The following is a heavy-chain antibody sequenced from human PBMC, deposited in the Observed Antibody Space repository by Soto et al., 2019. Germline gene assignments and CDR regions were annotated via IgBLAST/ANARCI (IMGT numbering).Heavy chain of an antibody. CDR1: GGTFSTYT. D-gene: IGHD2-15*01. Sequence: EASVKVSCKASGGTFSTYTINWVRQAPGQGLEWMGGIIPIFGTANYAQKFQGRVTITADESTSTAHMELSSLRSEDTAVYYCARDYGHDCSGGNCYFYFWGQGTLVTVSS. V-gene: IGHV1-69*13. CDR3: ARDYGHDCSGGNCYFYF. J-gene: IGHJ4*02. CDR2: IIPIFGTA.